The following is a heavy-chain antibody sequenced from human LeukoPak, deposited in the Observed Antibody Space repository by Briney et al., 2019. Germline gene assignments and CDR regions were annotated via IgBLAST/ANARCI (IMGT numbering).Heavy chain of an antibody. J-gene: IGHJ6*02. V-gene: IGHV3-23*01. CDR2: ISGSGGST. Sequence: GGSLRLSCAASGFTFSSYAMSWGRQAPGKGLEWVSAISGSGGSTYYADSVKGRFTISRDNSKNTLYLQMNSLRAEDTALYYCAKEGIVVVAATLDPSYGMDVWGQGTTVTVSS. CDR1: GFTFSSYA. D-gene: IGHD2-15*01. CDR3: AKEGIVVVAATLDPSYGMDV.